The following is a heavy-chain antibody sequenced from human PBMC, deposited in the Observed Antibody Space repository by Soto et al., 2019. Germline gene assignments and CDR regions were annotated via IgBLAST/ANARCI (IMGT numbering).Heavy chain of an antibody. CDR2: ISYDGSNK. D-gene: IGHD3-16*01. CDR3: AKDFLLWGSFPDPRASDY. CDR1: GFTFSSYA. J-gene: IGHJ4*02. Sequence: QVELVESGGGVVQPGKSLRLSCAASGFTFSSYAIHWVRQAPGKGLEWVAVISYDGSNKFYADSVKGRFTISRDNSNDTVYLQMDSLRAEDTAVYYCAKDFLLWGSFPDPRASDYWGQGTLVIVSS. V-gene: IGHV3-30*18.